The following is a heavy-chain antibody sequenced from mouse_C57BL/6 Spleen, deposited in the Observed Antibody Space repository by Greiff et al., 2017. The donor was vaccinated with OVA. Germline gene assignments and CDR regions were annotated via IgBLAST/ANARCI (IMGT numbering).Heavy chain of an antibody. CDR1: GFTFSDYY. V-gene: IGHV5-16*01. CDR3: ARDVDGYYLDY. D-gene: IGHD2-3*01. CDR2: INYDGSST. Sequence: EVQLVESEGGLVQPGSSMKLSCTASGFTFSDYYMAWVRQVPEKGLEWVANINYDGSSTYYLDSLKSRFIISRDNAKNILYLQMSSLKSEDTATYYCARDVDGYYLDYWGQGTTLTVSS. J-gene: IGHJ2*01.